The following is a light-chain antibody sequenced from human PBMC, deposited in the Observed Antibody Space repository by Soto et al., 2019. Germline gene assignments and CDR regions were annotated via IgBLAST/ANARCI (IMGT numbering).Light chain of an antibody. Sequence: EIVLTQSPGPLSLSPGERPPLSCRARECVSSYLAWYPQKPGQAPRLLIYGASSRAAGIPDRFSGSGSGTDFTLTISRLEPEDFAVYYCQQYGSSPPITFGQGTRLEIK. J-gene: IGKJ5*01. CDR1: ECVSSY. V-gene: IGKV3-20*01. CDR2: GAS. CDR3: QQYGSSPPIT.